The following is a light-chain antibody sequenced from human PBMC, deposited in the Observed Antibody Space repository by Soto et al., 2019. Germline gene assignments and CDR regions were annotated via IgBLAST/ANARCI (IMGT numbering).Light chain of an antibody. CDR1: SYNIGKNL. V-gene: IGLV1-36*01. Sequence: QSVLTQPPSASGTPGQRVTISCSGGSYNIGKNLVYWYQHFPGEPPKLLIYYDDLLSSGVSDRFSGSRSGTSASLAIRGLQSEDEADYYCAAWDDSLNGYVFGIGTKVTVL. CDR2: YDD. J-gene: IGLJ1*01. CDR3: AAWDDSLNGYV.